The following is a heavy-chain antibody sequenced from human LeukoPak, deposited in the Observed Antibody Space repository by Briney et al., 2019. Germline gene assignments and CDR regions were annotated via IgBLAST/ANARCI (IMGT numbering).Heavy chain of an antibody. CDR3: AREPVDYYDSSGAPRNSA. V-gene: IGHV1-46*01. CDR1: GYTFTSNY. CDR2: IYPRDGST. D-gene: IGHD3-22*01. J-gene: IGHJ5*02. Sequence: ASVKVSCKASGYTFTSNYIHWVRQAPGQGLEWMGMIYPRDGSTSYAQKFQGRVTVTRDTSTSTVHMELSGLRSEDTAVYYCAREPVDYYDSSGAPRNSAWDQGTLVTVSS.